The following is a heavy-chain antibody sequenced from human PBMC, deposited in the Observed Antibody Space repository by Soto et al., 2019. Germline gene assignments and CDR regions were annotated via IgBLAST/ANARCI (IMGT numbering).Heavy chain of an antibody. CDR1: GFTFSDYY. CDR2: ISSSSSYT. D-gene: IGHD6-19*01. V-gene: IGHV3-11*06. CDR3: ARDGVGGSSGWYSGGSYDY. J-gene: IGHJ4*02. Sequence: QVQLVESGGGLVKPGGSLRLSCAASGFTFSDYYMSWLRQAPGKGLEWVSYISSSSSYTNYADSVKGRFTISRDNAKNSLYLQMNSLRAEDTAVYYCARDGVGGSSGWYSGGSYDYWGQGTLVTVSS.